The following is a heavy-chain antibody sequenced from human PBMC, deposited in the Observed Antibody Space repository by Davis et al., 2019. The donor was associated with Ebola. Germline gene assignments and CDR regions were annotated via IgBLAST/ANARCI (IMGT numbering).Heavy chain of an antibody. CDR3: ARDDRRIAVAGTSY. D-gene: IGHD6-19*01. V-gene: IGHV1-18*01. J-gene: IGHJ4*02. Sequence: AASVKVFCKASGYTFTSYGISWVRQAPGQGLEWMGWISAYNGNTNYAQKLQGRVTMTTDTSTSTAYMELRSLRSDDTAVYYCARDDRRIAVAGTSYWGQGTLVTVSS. CDR1: GYTFTSYG. CDR2: ISAYNGNT.